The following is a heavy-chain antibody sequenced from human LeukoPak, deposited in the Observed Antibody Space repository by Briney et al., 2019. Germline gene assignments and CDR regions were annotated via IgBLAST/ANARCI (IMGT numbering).Heavy chain of an antibody. D-gene: IGHD1-14*01. J-gene: IGHJ6*02. CDR1: GFTFSSYA. CDR2: ISSNGGST. V-gene: IGHV3-64*01. CDR3: ARDDHKYYYYYGMDV. Sequence: GGSLRLSCAASGFTFSSYAMHWVRQAPGKGLEYVSAISSNGGSTYYANSVKGRFTISRDNAKNSLYLQMNSLRAEDTAVYYCARDDHKYYYYYGMDVWGQGTTVTVSS.